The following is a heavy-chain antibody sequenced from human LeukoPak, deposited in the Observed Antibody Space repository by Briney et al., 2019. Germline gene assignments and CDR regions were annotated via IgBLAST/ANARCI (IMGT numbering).Heavy chain of an antibody. CDR3: ARVKAGDIVDP. J-gene: IGHJ5*02. CDR1: GFTFSSYS. V-gene: IGHV3-48*01. D-gene: IGHD2-15*01. Sequence: GGSLRLSCAASGFTFSSYSMNWVRQAPGKGLEWVSYISSSSSTIYYADSVKGRFTISRDNAKNPLYLQMNSLRAEDTAVYYCARVKAGDIVDPWGQGTLVTVSS. CDR2: ISSSSSTI.